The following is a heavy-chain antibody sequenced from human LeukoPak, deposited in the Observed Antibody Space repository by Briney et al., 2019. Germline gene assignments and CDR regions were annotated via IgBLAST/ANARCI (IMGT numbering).Heavy chain of an antibody. Sequence: ASVKVSCKASGYTFTSYYMHWVRQAPGQGLEWMGIINPSIGTTSYAQKFQGRVTMSVDTSKNQFSLKLSSVTAADTAVYYCARDPDICGGDCWWFDPWGQGTLVTVSS. V-gene: IGHV1-46*01. J-gene: IGHJ5*02. CDR3: ARDPDICGGDCWWFDP. CDR1: GYTFTSYY. CDR2: INPSIGTT. D-gene: IGHD2-21*02.